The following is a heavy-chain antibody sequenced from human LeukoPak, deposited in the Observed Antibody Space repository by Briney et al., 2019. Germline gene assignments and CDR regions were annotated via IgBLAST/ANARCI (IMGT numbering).Heavy chain of an antibody. J-gene: IGHJ4*02. V-gene: IGHV1-18*01. CDR1: GYTFTNYG. D-gene: IGHD6-19*01. Sequence: ASVKVSCKASGYTFTNYGISWVRQAPGQGLEWMGWISVYNGNTNYAQKLQGRVTMTTGTSSSTAYMELRSLRSDDTAVYYCARQGSIAVAADYWGQGTLVTVSS. CDR2: ISVYNGNT. CDR3: ARQGSIAVAADY.